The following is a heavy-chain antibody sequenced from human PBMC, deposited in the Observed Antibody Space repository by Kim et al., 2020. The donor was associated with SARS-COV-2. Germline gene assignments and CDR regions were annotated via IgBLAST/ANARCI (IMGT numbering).Heavy chain of an antibody. V-gene: IGHV3-7*03. CDR3: AREADGSGSFDYWYFDL. CDR2: IKQDGSEK. CDR1: GFTFSSYW. D-gene: IGHD3-10*01. J-gene: IGHJ2*01. Sequence: GGSLRLSCAASGFTFSSYWMSWVRQAPGKGLEWVANIKQDGSEKYYVDSVKGRFTISRDNAKNSLYLQMNSLRAEDTAVYYCAREADGSGSFDYWYFDLWGRGTLVTVSS.